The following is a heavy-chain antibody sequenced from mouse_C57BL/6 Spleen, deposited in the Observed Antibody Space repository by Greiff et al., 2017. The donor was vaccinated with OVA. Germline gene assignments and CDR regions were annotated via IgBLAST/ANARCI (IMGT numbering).Heavy chain of an antibody. J-gene: IGHJ1*03. CDR1: GYTFTSYW. CDR3: ARSYDERDWYFDV. V-gene: IGHV1-69*01. Sequence: QVQLQQPGAELVMPGASVKLSCKASGYTFTSYWMHWVKQRPGQGLEWIGEIDPSDSYTNYNQKFKGKSTLTVDKSSSTAYMQLSSLTSEDSAVYYCARSYDERDWYFDVWGTGTTVTVSS. D-gene: IGHD2-12*01. CDR2: IDPSDSYT.